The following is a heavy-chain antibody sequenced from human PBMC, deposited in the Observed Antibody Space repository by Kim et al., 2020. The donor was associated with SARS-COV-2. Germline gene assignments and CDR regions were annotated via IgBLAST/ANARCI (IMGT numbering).Heavy chain of an antibody. V-gene: IGHV1-69*13. D-gene: IGHD3-9*01. CDR3: ARVGSGFDWLWWFDP. CDR2: IIPIFGTA. CDR1: GGTFSSYA. J-gene: IGHJ5*02. Sequence: SVKVSCKASGGTFSSYAISWVRQAPGQGLEWMGGIIPIFGTANYAQKFQGRVTITADESTSTAYMELSSLRSEDTAVYYCARVGSGFDWLWWFDPWGQGTLVTVSS.